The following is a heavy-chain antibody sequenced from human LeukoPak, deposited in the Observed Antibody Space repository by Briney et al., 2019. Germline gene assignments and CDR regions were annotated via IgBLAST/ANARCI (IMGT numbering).Heavy chain of an antibody. CDR3: AREDDSSGALDY. D-gene: IGHD3-22*01. CDR2: INPNSGGT. CDR1: GYTFTGYY. J-gene: IGHJ4*02. Sequence: GASVKVSCKASGYTFTGYYMHWVRRAPGQGLEWMGWINPNSGGTNYAQKFQGRVTMTRDTSISTAYMELSRLRSDDTAVYYCAREDDSSGALDYWGQGTLVTVSS. V-gene: IGHV1-2*02.